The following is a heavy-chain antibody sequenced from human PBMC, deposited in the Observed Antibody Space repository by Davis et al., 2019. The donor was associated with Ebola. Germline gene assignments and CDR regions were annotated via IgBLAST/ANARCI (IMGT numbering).Heavy chain of an antibody. V-gene: IGHV1-2*04. D-gene: IGHD4-17*01. CDR1: GYTFTGYY. CDR2: INPNSGGT. Sequence: AASVKVSCKASGYTFTGYYMHWVRQAPGQGLEWMGWINPNSGGTNYAQKFQGWVTMTRDTSISTAYIELRSLRSDDTAVYYCARDLPPKYGDYPYGMDVWGQGTTVTVSS. CDR3: ARDLPPKYGDYPYGMDV. J-gene: IGHJ6*02.